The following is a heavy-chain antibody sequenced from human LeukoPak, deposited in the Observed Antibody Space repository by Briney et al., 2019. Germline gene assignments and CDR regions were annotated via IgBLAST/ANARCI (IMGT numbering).Heavy chain of an antibody. Sequence: GGSLRVPCAASGFTFSSYSMKWVGQAPGKGLEWVSSISSSSSYIYYADSVKGRFTISRDNAKTSLYLQMNSLRAEDTAVYYCARVGGSYFAYYFDYWGQGTLVTVSS. CDR2: ISSSSSYI. D-gene: IGHD1-26*01. J-gene: IGHJ4*02. CDR3: ARVGGSYFAYYFDY. V-gene: IGHV3-21*01. CDR1: GFTFSSYS.